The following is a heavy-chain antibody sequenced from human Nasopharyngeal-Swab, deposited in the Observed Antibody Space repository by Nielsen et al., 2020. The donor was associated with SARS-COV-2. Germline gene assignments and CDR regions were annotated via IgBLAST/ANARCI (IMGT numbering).Heavy chain of an antibody. D-gene: IGHD1-26*01. J-gene: IGHJ5*02. CDR3: ARMIVGAPRWFDP. CDR1: GGSFSGYY. CDR2: INHSGST. V-gene: IGHV4-34*01. Sequence: TLSLTCAVYGGSFSGYYWSWIRQPPGKGLEWIGEINHSGSTNYNPSLKSRVTISVDTSKNQFSLKLSSVTAADTAVYYCARMIVGAPRWFDPWGQGTLVTVSS.